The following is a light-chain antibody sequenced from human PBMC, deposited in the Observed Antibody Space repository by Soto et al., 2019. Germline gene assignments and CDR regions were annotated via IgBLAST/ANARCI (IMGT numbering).Light chain of an antibody. CDR2: GAS. J-gene: IGKJ1*01. Sequence: EIVMTQSPATLSVYPAARATLSCTANQSVSSYLAWYQQKPSQAPRLLIYGASSRATGIPARFSGSGSGTEFTLTISSLQSEDFAVYYCQQYNNWWTFGQGTKVDIK. V-gene: IGKV3-15*01. CDR1: QSVSSY. CDR3: QQYNNWWT.